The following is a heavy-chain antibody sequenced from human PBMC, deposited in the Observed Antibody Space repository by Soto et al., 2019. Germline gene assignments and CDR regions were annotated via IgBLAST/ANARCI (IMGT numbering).Heavy chain of an antibody. CDR3: ARDHGSSSWVVRREQTGYGMDG. J-gene: IGHJ6*04. Sequence: VSSVQVSCKASGYTFTSYYMHWVRQAPGQGLEWMGIINPSGGSTSYAQKFQGRVTMTRDTSTSTVYMELSSLRSEDTAVYYCARDHGSSSWVVRREQTGYGMDGRGKGTKVTVAS. V-gene: IGHV1-46*01. D-gene: IGHD6-13*01. CDR2: INPSGGST. CDR1: GYTFTSYY.